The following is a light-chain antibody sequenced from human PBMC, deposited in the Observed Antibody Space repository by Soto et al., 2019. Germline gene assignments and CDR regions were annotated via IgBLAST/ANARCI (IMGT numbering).Light chain of an antibody. Sequence: EIVLTQSPGTLSLSPGERATLSCRASQSVRDRYLAWYQQKPGQAPSLLIYDTSTRATGVPDRFSGSGSGTDFALTISRVEPEDSAVYYCLQYGRSPTFGPGTKVDIK. CDR2: DTS. CDR3: LQYGRSPT. V-gene: IGKV3-20*01. CDR1: QSVRDRY. J-gene: IGKJ3*01.